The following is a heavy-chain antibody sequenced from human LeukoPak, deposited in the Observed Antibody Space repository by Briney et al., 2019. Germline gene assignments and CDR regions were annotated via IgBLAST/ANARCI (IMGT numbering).Heavy chain of an antibody. V-gene: IGHV3-23*01. J-gene: IGHJ4*02. D-gene: IGHD1-26*01. CDR3: ARLTSGSYYQIVDY. CDR2: ISGSGGST. Sequence: GGSLRLSCAASGFTFSSYAMSWVRQAPGKGLEWVSAISGSGGSTYYADSVKGRFTISRDNAKNSLYLQMNSLRAEDTAVYYCARLTSGSYYQIVDYWGQGTLVTVSS. CDR1: GFTFSSYA.